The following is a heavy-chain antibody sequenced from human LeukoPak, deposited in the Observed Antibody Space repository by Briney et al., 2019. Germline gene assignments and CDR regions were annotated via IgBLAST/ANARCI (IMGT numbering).Heavy chain of an antibody. CDR2: IYYGGNT. J-gene: IGHJ4*02. CDR1: GDSISSSTYF. V-gene: IGHV4-39*07. Sequence: SETLSLTCTVSGDSISSSTYFWGWIRQPPGKGLEWIGYIYYGGNTYYNPSLKSRVTISVDTSKNQFSLGLSSVTAADTAVYYCARDSNRYGSGSYWGQGTLVTVSA. D-gene: IGHD3-10*01. CDR3: ARDSNRYGSGSY.